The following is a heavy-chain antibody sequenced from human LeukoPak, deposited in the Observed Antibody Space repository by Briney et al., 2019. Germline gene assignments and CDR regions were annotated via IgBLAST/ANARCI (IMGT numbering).Heavy chain of an antibody. J-gene: IGHJ4*02. CDR3: VRSRGYSYGYSYYFDY. CDR1: GYSFADYW. D-gene: IGHD5-18*01. CDR2: IYPGDSDT. V-gene: IGHV5-51*01. Sequence: GESLKISCQGSGYSFADYWIGWVRQMPGKGLDWMGIIYPGDSDTRYSPSFQGQVTISADKSIRTAYLQWSSLKASDTAMYYCVRSRGYSYGYSYYFDYWGQGTLVTVSS.